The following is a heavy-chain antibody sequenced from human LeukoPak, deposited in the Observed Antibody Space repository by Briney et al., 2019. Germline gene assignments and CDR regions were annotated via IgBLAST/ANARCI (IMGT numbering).Heavy chain of an antibody. CDR3: ARGAFGQSTSLYYYYMDV. D-gene: IGHD2-2*01. J-gene: IGHJ6*03. CDR2: IIPIFGTA. CDR1: GGTFSSYA. V-gene: IGHV1-69*05. Sequence: ASVKVSCKASGGTFSSYAISWVRQAPGQGLEWMGGIIPIFGTANYAQKFQGRVTITTDESTSTAYMELSSLRSEDTAVYYCARGAFGQSTSLYYYYMDVWGKGTTVTVSS.